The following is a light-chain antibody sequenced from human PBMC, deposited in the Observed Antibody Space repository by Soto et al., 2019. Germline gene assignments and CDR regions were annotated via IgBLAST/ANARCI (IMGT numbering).Light chain of an antibody. CDR2: DDS. J-gene: IGLJ2*01. CDR3: QVWDSSSDPSGV. Sequence: SSELTQPPSVSVAPGQTARIPCGGSNIGTKGVHWYQQKPGQAPVMVVYDDSDRPSGIPERFSGSNSGNTATLTISRVEAGDEADYYCQVWDSSSDPSGVFGGGTKLTVL. V-gene: IGLV3-21*02. CDR1: NIGTKG.